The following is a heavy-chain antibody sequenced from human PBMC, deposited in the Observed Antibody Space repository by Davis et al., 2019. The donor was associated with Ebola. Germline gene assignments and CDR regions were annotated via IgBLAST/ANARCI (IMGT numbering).Heavy chain of an antibody. D-gene: IGHD3-3*02. J-gene: IGHJ4*02. CDR1: GYRFTTYW. CDR3: ARGTSLARNFDY. V-gene: IGHV5-51*01. Sequence: GESLKISCTGSGYRFTTYWIGWVRQMPGKGLEWMAIIYPGDSDTRYSPSFQGQVTISADESFSTAYLQWSSLKASDTAMYYCARGTSLARNFDYWGQGTLVTVSS. CDR2: IYPGDSDT.